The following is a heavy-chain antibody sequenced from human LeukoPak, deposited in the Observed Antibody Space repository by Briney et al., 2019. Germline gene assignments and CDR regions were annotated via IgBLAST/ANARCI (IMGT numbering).Heavy chain of an antibody. V-gene: IGHV4-59*11. CDR3: ARDLVTVTKGFDI. Sequence: SETMSLTCAVSADSFSSHYWTWIRQPPGKGLEWIGYISYIGSTNYNPSLKSRVTISIDTSKNQFSLKMSSVTAADTAVYYCARDLVTVTKGFDIWGQGTMVSVSS. J-gene: IGHJ3*02. CDR1: ADSFSSHY. CDR2: ISYIGST. D-gene: IGHD4-17*01.